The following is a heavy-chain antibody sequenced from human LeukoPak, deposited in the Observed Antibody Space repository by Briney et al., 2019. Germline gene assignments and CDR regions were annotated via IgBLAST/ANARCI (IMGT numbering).Heavy chain of an antibody. D-gene: IGHD6-6*01. CDR1: GFTFSNAW. V-gene: IGHV3-15*01. Sequence: PGGSLRLSCAASGFTFSNAWMSWVRQAPGKGLEWVGRIKSKTDGGTTDYAAPVKGRFTISRDDSKNTLYLQMNSLRAEDTALYYCARDKVFYSSSPRALYYMDVWGKGTTVTVSS. J-gene: IGHJ6*03. CDR3: ARDKVFYSSSPRALYYMDV. CDR2: IKSKTDGGTT.